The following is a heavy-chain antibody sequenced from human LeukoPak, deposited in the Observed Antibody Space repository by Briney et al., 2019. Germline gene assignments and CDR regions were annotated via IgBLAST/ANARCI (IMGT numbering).Heavy chain of an antibody. Sequence: HPGGSLRLSCAASGFTFSSYSMNWVRQAPGKGLEWVSYISSSSSTIYYADSVQGRFTLSRDNAKNSLYLQMNSLRVEDTAVYYCARGLGNLGHWTSLDIWGQGTMVTVSS. CDR1: GFTFSSYS. CDR3: ARGLGNLGHWTSLDI. CDR2: ISSSSSTI. J-gene: IGHJ3*02. V-gene: IGHV3-48*04. D-gene: IGHD3-16*01.